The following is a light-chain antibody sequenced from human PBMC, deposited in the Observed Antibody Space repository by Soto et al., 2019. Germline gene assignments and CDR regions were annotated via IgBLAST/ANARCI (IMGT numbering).Light chain of an antibody. Sequence: QSVLTQPASVSGSPGQSITISCTGTSCDVGGDNYVSWYQQHPGTAPKLLIYDDSNRPSGVSNRFSGSKSGTTASLTISGLQAEDEADYYCSSYTSSRTGVVFGGGTKLTVL. V-gene: IGLV2-14*01. CDR3: SSYTSSRTGVV. CDR2: DDS. CDR1: SCDVGGDNY. J-gene: IGLJ2*01.